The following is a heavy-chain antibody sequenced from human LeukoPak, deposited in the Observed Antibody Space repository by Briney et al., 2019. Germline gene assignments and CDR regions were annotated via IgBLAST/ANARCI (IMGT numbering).Heavy chain of an antibody. Sequence: SETLSLTCAVYGGSFSGYYWSWIRQPPGEGLEWIGEINHSGSTNYNPSLKSRVTISVDRSKNQFSLKLSSVTAADTAVYYCARGGYSYGFYDYWGQGTLVTVSS. V-gene: IGHV4-34*01. CDR2: INHSGST. CDR3: ARGGYSYGFYDY. J-gene: IGHJ4*02. D-gene: IGHD5-18*01. CDR1: GGSFSGYY.